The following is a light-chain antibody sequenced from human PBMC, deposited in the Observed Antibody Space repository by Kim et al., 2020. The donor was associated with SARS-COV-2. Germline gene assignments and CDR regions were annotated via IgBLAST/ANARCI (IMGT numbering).Light chain of an antibody. V-gene: IGLV2-11*01. CDR2: DVT. Sequence: QSALTQPRSVSGSPGQSVTISCTGTSSDVGGYDSVSWFQQHPGKAPKLMIYDVTKRPSGVPDRFSGSKSGNMASLTISGLQTEDEADYYCCSYAGSFTLLFGGGTKGTVL. J-gene: IGLJ2*01. CDR3: CSYAGSFTLL. CDR1: SSDVGGYDS.